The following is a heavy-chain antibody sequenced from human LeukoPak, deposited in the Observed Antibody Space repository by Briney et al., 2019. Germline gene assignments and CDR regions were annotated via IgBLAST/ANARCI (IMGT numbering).Heavy chain of an antibody. D-gene: IGHD3-22*01. CDR2: IYYSGST. CDR3: ARVAGGHYDSSGYLFDY. CDR1: GGSISSGGYY. J-gene: IGHJ4*02. Sequence: SETLSLTCTVSGGSISSGGYYWSWIRQHPGKGLEWIGYIYYSGSTYYNPSLKSRVTISVDTSKNQFSLKLSSVTAADTAVYYCARVAGGHYDSSGYLFDYWGQGTLVTVSS. V-gene: IGHV4-31*03.